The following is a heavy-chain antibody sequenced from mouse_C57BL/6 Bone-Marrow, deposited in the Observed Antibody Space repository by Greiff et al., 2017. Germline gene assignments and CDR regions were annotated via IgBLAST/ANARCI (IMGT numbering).Heavy chain of an antibody. J-gene: IGHJ2*01. V-gene: IGHV14-2*01. CDR1: GFNIKDYY. D-gene: IGHD3-2*02. CDR2: IDPEDGET. CDR3: ARAAQAPGPRVSFDN. Sequence: VQLKESGAELVKPGASVKLSCTASGFNIKDYYMHWVKQRTEQGLEWIGRIDPEDGETKYAPKFQGKATITADTSSNTAYLQLSSLTSEDTAVYYCARAAQAPGPRVSFDNWGQGTTLTVSS.